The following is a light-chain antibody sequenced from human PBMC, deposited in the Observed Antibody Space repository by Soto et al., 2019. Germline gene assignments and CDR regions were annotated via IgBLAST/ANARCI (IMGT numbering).Light chain of an antibody. J-gene: IGKJ5*01. Sequence: DIQMTQSPSTLSASVEDRVTITCRASQSIDTWLAWYQVKPGKAPRLLIHKASTLESGVPSRFSGSGSGTEFTLTISGLLPEDFATYHCQQLNTLPFTFGQGTRLEIK. CDR1: QSIDTW. V-gene: IGKV1-5*03. CDR2: KAS. CDR3: QQLNTLPFT.